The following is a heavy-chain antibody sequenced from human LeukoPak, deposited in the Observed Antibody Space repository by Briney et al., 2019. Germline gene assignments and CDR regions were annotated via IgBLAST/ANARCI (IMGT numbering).Heavy chain of an antibody. V-gene: IGHV3-11*04. J-gene: IGHJ4*02. D-gene: IGHD6-13*01. Sequence: LSLTCTVSGYSISSGYYWGWIRQPPGKGLEWVSYISSSSSTIYYADSVKGRFTISRDNAKNSLYLQMNTLRAEDTAVYYCAREYSSSWYRLFQGFDYWGQGTLVTVSS. CDR3: AREYSSSWYRLFQGFDY. CDR1: GYSISSGYY. CDR2: ISSSSSTI.